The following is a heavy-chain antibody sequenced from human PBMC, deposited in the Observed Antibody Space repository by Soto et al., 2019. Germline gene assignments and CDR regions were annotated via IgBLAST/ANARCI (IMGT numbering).Heavy chain of an antibody. CDR2: IYPGDSDT. CDR3: AVTLGYCSGGRCYFDY. Sequence: GESLKISCKGSGYSFTSYWIGWVRQMPGKGLEWMGIIYPGDSDTRYSPSFQGQVTISADKSISTAYLQWSGLKASDTAMYYCAVTLGYCSGGRCYFDYWGQGTLVTVSS. CDR1: GYSFTSYW. D-gene: IGHD2-15*01. J-gene: IGHJ4*02. V-gene: IGHV5-51*01.